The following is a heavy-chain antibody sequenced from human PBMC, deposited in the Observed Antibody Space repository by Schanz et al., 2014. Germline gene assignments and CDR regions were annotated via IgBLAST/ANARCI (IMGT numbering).Heavy chain of an antibody. CDR1: GFSFSSYS. D-gene: IGHD2-21*01. Sequence: EVQLLESGGGLVQPGGSLRLSCAASGFSFSSYSLNWVRQAPGKGLEWVSYISTTGSTIYYADSVRGRFTISRDNAKNSLYLQMGSLRAEDVAVYYCARKSLVSAHYDSWGQGTLVTVSS. V-gene: IGHV3-48*01. J-gene: IGHJ4*02. CDR3: ARKSLVSAHYDS. CDR2: ISTTGSTI.